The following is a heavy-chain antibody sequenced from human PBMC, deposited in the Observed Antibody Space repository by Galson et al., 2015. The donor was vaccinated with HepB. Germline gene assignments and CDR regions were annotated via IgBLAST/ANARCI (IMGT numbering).Heavy chain of an antibody. CDR2: INPKRGGT. D-gene: IGHD5-24*01. CDR1: GYTFSAYF. J-gene: IGHJ2*01. CDR3: ARDSGRPGQFWNFDL. V-gene: IGHV1-2*02. Sequence: SVKVSCKAYGYTFSAYFLHWVRQAPGQRPQWLGFINPKRGGTEYAQNFQGRITMTRDAATDTVYMELRSLTSDDTAFYYCARDSGRPGQFWNFDLWGRGSLVTVSS.